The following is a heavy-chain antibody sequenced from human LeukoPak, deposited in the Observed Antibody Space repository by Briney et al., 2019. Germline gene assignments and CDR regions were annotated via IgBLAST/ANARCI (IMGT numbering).Heavy chain of an antibody. CDR1: GFTFTTYV. D-gene: IGHD3-10*02. V-gene: IGHV3-30*04. CDR3: ARPVREHWLYDAFDI. J-gene: IGHJ3*02. CDR2: ISFDGSNH. Sequence: GRSLRLSCAASGFTFTTYVMHWVRQAPGKGLEWVSFISFDGSNHYYADSVKGRFTISRDNSKSMLYLQMNSLRPEDTAVYFCARPVREHWLYDAFDIWGQGTMVTVSS.